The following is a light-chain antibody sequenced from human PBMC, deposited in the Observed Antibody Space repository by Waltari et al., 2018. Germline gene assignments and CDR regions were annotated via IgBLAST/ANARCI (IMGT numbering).Light chain of an antibody. J-gene: IGLJ2*01. CDR2: EVT. CDR3: CSYTSSHTVV. CDR1: SSYVGGYNY. V-gene: IGLV2-14*01. Sequence: QSALTQPASVSGSPGQSITIPCTGTSSYVGGYNYVSWYQQHPGKVPKLMIFEVTNRPSGVSNRFSGSKSGNTASLTISGLQAEDEADYYCCSYTSSHTVVFGGGTKLTVL.